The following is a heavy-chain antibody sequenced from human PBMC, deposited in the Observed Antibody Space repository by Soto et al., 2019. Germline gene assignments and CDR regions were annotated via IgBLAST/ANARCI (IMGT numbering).Heavy chain of an antibody. V-gene: IGHV4-39*01. CDR1: GGSITSSGYY. CDR3: ARHYGAFDP. J-gene: IGHJ5*02. CDR2: VFYSGNT. D-gene: IGHD4-17*01. Sequence: QLQLQESGPGLVKHSETLSLTCSVSGGSITSSGYYWGWIRQPPGKGLEWIGSVFYSGNTYHNPSLKSRVITSVDTSKNQFSLKLSSVTAADTAVYYCARHYGAFDPWGQGTLVTVSS.